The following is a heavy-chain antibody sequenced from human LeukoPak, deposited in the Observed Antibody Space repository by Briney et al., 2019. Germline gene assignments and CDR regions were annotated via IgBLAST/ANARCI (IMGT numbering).Heavy chain of an antibody. D-gene: IGHD2-15*01. CDR3: ARRSGHLDY. J-gene: IGHJ4*02. CDR2: IDPSDSYT. V-gene: IGHV5-10-1*01. Sequence: GESLKISFKGSGYSFTSYWITWVRPMPGKGLEWMGRIDPSDSYTNFSPSFQGHVTISADKSISTAYLQWSSLEASDTAMYYCARRSGHLDYWGQGTLVTVSS. CDR1: GYSFTSYW.